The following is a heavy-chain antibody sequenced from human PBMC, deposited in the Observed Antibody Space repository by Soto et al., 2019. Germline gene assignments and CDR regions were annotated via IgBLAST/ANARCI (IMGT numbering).Heavy chain of an antibody. CDR3: ARVTFYYYGSGSYYLPFDY. J-gene: IGHJ4*02. CDR1: GDTFTSYA. V-gene: IGHV1-3*01. Sequence: GTSVKVSCKACGDTFTSYAMHCVRQAPGQRLEWMGWINAGNGNTKYSQKFQGRVTITRDTSASTAYMELSSLRSEDTAVYYCARVTFYYYGSGSYYLPFDYWGQGTLVTVSS. D-gene: IGHD3-10*01. CDR2: INAGNGNT.